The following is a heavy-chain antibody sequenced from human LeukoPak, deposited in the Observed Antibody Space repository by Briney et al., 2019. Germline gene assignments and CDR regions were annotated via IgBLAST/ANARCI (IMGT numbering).Heavy chain of an antibody. D-gene: IGHD3-22*01. CDR2: INPSGGST. Sequence: GASVKVSFKASGYTFTSYYIHWVRQAPGQGLEWMGIINPSGGSTSYAQKFQGRVTMTRDTSTSTVHMELSSLRSEDTAVYYCAGDKSSPEYYYDSSGYYSNWGQGTLVTVSS. J-gene: IGHJ4*02. CDR3: AGDKSSPEYYYDSSGYYSN. V-gene: IGHV1-46*03. CDR1: GYTFTSYY.